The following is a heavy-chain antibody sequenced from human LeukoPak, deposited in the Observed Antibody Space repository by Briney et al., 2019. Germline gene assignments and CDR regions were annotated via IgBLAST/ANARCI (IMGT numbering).Heavy chain of an antibody. CDR3: ARGGHDYGDSLYFDY. D-gene: IGHD4-17*01. V-gene: IGHV3-21*01. J-gene: IGHJ4*02. CDR1: RFTFSNFG. Sequence: GGSLRLSCAASRFTFSNFGMHWVRQAPGKGLEWVSSISSSSSYIYYADSVKGRFTISRDNAKNSLYLQMNSLRAEDTAVYYCARGGHDYGDSLYFDYWGQGTLVTASS. CDR2: ISSSSSYI.